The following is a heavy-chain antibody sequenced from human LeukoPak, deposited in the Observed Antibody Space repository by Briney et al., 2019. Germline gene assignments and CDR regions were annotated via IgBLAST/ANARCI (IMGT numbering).Heavy chain of an antibody. V-gene: IGHV3-23*01. CDR1: GFTFSSYA. Sequence: GGSLRLSCAASGFTFSSYAMSWVRQAPGKGLEWVSAISGSGGSTYYADSVKGRFTISRDNSKNTLYLQMNSLRAEDTAVYYCAKRTQVVVAATPYYYYGMDVWGQGTTVTVSS. D-gene: IGHD2-15*01. CDR2: ISGSGGST. CDR3: AKRTQVVVAATPYYYYGMDV. J-gene: IGHJ6*02.